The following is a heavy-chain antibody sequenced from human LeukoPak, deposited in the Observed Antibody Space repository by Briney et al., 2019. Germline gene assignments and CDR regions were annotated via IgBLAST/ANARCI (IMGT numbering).Heavy chain of an antibody. CDR3: AREFTMVRGVIHYYFNY. D-gene: IGHD3-10*01. Sequence: PGGSLSLSCAASGFTFDDYAMHWVRQAPGKGLEWVSGISWNSGSIGYADSVKGRFTISRDNAKNSLYLQMNSLRAEDTAVYYCAREFTMVRGVIHYYFNYWGQGTLVTVSS. J-gene: IGHJ4*02. V-gene: IGHV3-9*01. CDR2: ISWNSGSI. CDR1: GFTFDDYA.